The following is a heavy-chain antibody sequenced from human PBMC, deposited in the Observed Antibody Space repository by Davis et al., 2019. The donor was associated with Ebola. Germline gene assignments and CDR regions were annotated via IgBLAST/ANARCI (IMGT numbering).Heavy chain of an antibody. D-gene: IGHD4-17*01. CDR1: GFTFDDYA. CDR2: ISWDGGST. CDR3: AKDMSVGGMGIYGDYLDY. V-gene: IGHV3-43D*03. J-gene: IGHJ4*02. Sequence: GGSLRLSCAASGFTFDDYAMHWVRQAPGKGLEWVSLISWDGGSTYYADSVKGRFTISRDNSKNSLYLQMNSLRAEDTALYYCAKDMSVGGMGIYGDYLDYWGQGTLVTVSS.